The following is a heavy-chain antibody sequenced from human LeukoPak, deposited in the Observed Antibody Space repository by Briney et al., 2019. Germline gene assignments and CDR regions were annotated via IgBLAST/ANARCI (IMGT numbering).Heavy chain of an antibody. J-gene: IGHJ4*02. Sequence: SETLSLTCTVSGGSVSSSNYYWSWIRQPPGKGLEWIGYIYYSGSTNYSPSLKSRVTISLDTSKNQFSLKLSSVTAADTAVYYCARETGQMTTVTYTYNYYFDYWGQGTLVTVSS. D-gene: IGHD4-17*01. CDR3: ARETGQMTTVTYTYNYYFDY. V-gene: IGHV4-61*01. CDR2: IYYSGST. CDR1: GGSVSSSNYY.